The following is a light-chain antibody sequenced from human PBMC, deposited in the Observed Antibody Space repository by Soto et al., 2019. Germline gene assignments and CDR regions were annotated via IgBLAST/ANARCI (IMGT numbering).Light chain of an antibody. Sequence: QSALTQPASVSGSPGQSITISCTGTSSDVGGYNYVSWYQQHPGKAPKLMIYEVSNRPSGVSNRFSGSKSGNTASLTISGHEAEDDADYYCSSYTSSSTRVFGGGTKLTVL. V-gene: IGLV2-14*01. CDR2: EVS. CDR1: SSDVGGYNY. CDR3: SSYTSSSTRV. J-gene: IGLJ2*01.